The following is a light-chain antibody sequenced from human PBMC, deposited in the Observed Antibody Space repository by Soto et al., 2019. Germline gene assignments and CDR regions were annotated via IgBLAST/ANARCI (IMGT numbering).Light chain of an antibody. CDR2: AAS. J-gene: IGKJ1*01. Sequence: DNHMTQYKNTLSASXXDRVTITRLASQSISDYLNWYQQKSGKAPKLLIYAASSLQSGVPSRFSGSGSGTDFTLTISSLPPEDIASYYCQQSYFSPGTVGQGTQVEIK. CDR3: QQSYFSPGT. CDR1: QSISDY. V-gene: IGKV1-39*01.